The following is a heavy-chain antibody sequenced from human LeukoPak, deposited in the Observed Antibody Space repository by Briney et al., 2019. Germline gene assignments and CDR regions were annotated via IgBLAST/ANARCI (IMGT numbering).Heavy chain of an antibody. Sequence: PSETLSLTCTASGDSISGFYWSWIRQPPGQGLQWIGNIYTSGSTSYNPSPKSRGTISVETTKNQFSLKLSSVAATDTAVYYCARKGCSGNLVYFVSWGQGSLLTVSS. D-gene: IGHD3-10*02. CDR2: IYTSGST. CDR1: GDSISGFY. V-gene: IGHV4-4*09. CDR3: ARKGCSGNLVYFVS. J-gene: IGHJ4*02.